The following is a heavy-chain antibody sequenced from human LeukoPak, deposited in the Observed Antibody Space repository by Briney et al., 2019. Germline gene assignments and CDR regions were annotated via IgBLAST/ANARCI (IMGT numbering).Heavy chain of an antibody. CDR3: ASYDSSGYYYFDY. CDR2: ISSSSNYI. D-gene: IGHD3-22*01. Sequence: GGSLRLSCAASGFPFSSYSMNWVRQAPGKGLEWVSSISSSSNYIYYIDSVKGRFTISRDNAKNSLYLQMNSLRAEDTALYYCASYDSSGYYYFDYWGQGTLVTVSS. J-gene: IGHJ4*02. V-gene: IGHV3-21*04. CDR1: GFPFSSYS.